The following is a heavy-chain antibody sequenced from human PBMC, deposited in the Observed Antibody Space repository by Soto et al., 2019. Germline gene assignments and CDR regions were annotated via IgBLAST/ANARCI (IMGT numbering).Heavy chain of an antibody. CDR2: IFYGGHT. CDR1: GDFLTTYY. CDR3: ARSPKYSSGWTGGFDY. D-gene: IGHD6-19*01. Sequence: WETLSLTCDVSGDFLTTYYWNWIRQSPGKGLEWIGYIFYGGHTNYNPSLRGRATISVDTSKNQFSLKLSSVTAADTAVYYCARSPKYSSGWTGGFDYCGQGTLVTVYS. V-gene: IGHV4-59*12. J-gene: IGHJ4*02.